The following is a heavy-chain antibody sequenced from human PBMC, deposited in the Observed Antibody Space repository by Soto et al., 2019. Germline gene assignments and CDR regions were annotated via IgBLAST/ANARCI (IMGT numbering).Heavy chain of an antibody. CDR3: AREPAPGSPLGGGMDV. CDR1: GYTFTSYG. CDR2: ISAYNGNT. Sequence: GASVKVSCKASGYTFTSYGISWLRQAPGQGLEWMGWISAYNGNTNYAQKLQGRVTMTTDTSTSTAYTELRSLRSDDTAVYYCAREPAPGSPLGGGMDVWGQGTTVTVSS. D-gene: IGHD3-10*01. J-gene: IGHJ6*02. V-gene: IGHV1-18*04.